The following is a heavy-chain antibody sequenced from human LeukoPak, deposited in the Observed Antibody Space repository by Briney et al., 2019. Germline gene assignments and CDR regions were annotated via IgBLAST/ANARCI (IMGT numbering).Heavy chain of an antibody. CDR1: GFTLSSYW. CDR2: LNGDVSDP. J-gene: IGHJ4*02. Sequence: GGSLRLSCAASGFTLSSYWMHWVRQVPGKGLVWVARLNGDVSDPTYADSVKGRFTISGDNAKNTLYLQMNSLRAEDTAVYYCAKDLYRYDSSGRKFDYWGQGTLVTVSS. D-gene: IGHD3-22*01. V-gene: IGHV3-74*01. CDR3: AKDLYRYDSSGRKFDY.